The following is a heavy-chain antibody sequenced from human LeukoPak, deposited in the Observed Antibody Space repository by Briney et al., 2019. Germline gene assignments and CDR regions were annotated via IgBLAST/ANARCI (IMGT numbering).Heavy chain of an antibody. CDR3: ARGLGGYSYAYYFDY. V-gene: IGHV4-59*01. Sequence: PSETLSLTCTVSGGSISSYYWSWIRQPPGKGLEWIGYIYYSGSTNYNPSLKSRVTISVDTSKNQFSLKLSSVTAADTAVYYCARGLGGYSYAYYFDYWGQGTLVTVSS. CDR2: IYYSGST. J-gene: IGHJ4*02. D-gene: IGHD5-18*01. CDR1: GGSISSYY.